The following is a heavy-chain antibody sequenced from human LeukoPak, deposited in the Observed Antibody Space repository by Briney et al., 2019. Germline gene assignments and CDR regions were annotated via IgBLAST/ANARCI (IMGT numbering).Heavy chain of an antibody. CDR3: ARGYSDAFDF. CDR1: GFTFSSYA. J-gene: IGHJ3*01. V-gene: IGHV3-30-3*01. CDR2: ISYDGSNK. Sequence: PGRSLRLSCSASGFTFSSYAMHWVRQAPGKGLEWVAVISYDGSNKYYADSVKGRFTISRDNSKNTLYLQMNSLRAEDTAVYYCARGYSDAFDFWGQGTMVTVSS. D-gene: IGHD5-18*01.